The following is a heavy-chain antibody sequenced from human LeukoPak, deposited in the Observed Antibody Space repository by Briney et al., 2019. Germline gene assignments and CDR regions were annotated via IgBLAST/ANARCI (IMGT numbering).Heavy chain of an antibody. CDR2: ISTYNDNT. CDR1: GYTFTSYD. CDR3: ARALDNWNYRNWFDP. D-gene: IGHD1-7*01. J-gene: IGHJ5*02. Sequence: GASVKVSCKASGYTFTSYDINWVRQAPGQGLEWMGWISTYNDNTNYAQKLQGRVTMTTDTSTSTAYMELRSLKSDDTAVYYCARALDNWNYRNWFDPWGQGTLVTVSS. V-gene: IGHV1-18*01.